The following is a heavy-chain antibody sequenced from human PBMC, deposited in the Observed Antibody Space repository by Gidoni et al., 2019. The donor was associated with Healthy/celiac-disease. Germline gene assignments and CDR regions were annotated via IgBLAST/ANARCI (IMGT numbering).Heavy chain of an antibody. CDR2: MSVSGCST. J-gene: IGHJ4*02. V-gene: IGHV3-23*01. CDR1: GLTVSSYA. D-gene: IGHD1-26*01. Sequence: EVHLLESGGGLVQPGGSLRLSCAASGLTVSSYAISWARQAPGKGLGWVSAMSVSGCSTYYADSVKGRFTISRDNSKNTLYLQMNSLRAEDTAVYYCAKGDTYSGSYYVGVYWGQGTLVTVSS. CDR3: AKGDTYSGSYYVGVY.